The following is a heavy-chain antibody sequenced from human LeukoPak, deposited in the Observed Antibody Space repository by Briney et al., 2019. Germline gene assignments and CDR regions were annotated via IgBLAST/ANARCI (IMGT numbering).Heavy chain of an antibody. CDR2: ISYDGSNK. CDR3: AKDRALFSTFFDSPFDS. Sequence: PGGSLRLSCAASGFTFSHYGMHWVRQAPGKGLEWVAVISYDGSNKYYADSVKGRFTISRDNSKNTLYLLMNSLRPEDTAVYYCAKDRALFSTFFDSPFDSWGQGTLVTVSS. CDR1: GFTFSHYG. D-gene: IGHD2-2*01. J-gene: IGHJ4*02. V-gene: IGHV3-30*18.